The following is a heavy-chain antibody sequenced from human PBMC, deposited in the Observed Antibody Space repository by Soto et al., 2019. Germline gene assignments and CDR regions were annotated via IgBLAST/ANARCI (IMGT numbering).Heavy chain of an antibody. D-gene: IGHD2-2*01. V-gene: IGHV3-30-3*01. CDR2: ISYDGSNK. CDR3: ARDTGGYCSSTSCFKGGNWFDP. CDR1: GFTFSSYA. J-gene: IGHJ5*02. Sequence: QVQLVVSGGGVVQPGRSLRLSCAASGFTFSSYAMHWVRQAPGKGLEWVAVISYDGSNKYYADSVKGRFTISRDNSKNTLYLQMNSLRAEDTAVYYCARDTGGYCSSTSCFKGGNWFDPWGQGTLVTVSS.